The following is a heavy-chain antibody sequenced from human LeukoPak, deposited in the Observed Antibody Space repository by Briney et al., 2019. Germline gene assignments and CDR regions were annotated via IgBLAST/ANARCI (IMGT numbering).Heavy chain of an antibody. J-gene: IGHJ6*03. CDR1: GFTFDDYA. CDR3: ASGGSGKYYYMDV. CDR2: ISGDGGST. Sequence: GGSLRLSCAASGFTFDDYAMHWVRQAPGKGLEWVSLISGDGGSTYYADSVKGRFTISRDNSKNSLYLQMNSLRAEDTAVYYCASGGSGKYYYMDVWGKGTTVTVSS. D-gene: IGHD2-15*01. V-gene: IGHV3-43*02.